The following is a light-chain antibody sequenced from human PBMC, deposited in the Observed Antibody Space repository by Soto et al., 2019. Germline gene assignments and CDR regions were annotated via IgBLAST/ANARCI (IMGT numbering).Light chain of an antibody. J-gene: IGLJ2*01. CDR3: SSYTAITTPRV. V-gene: IGLV2-14*03. Sequence: QSVLTQPASVSGSPGQSITISCTGTSSDVGAYNYVSWYQQHPGKAPQLMIYDVSSRPSGVAHRFSVSKSGNTASLTISGLQAEDEAYAFCSSYTAITTPRVFCGGTKLTV. CDR2: DVS. CDR1: SSDVGAYNY.